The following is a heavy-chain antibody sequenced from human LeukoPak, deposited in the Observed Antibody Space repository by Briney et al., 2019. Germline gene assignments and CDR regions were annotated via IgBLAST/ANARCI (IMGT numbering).Heavy chain of an antibody. CDR2: INPNSGGT. J-gene: IGHJ3*02. D-gene: IGHD3-3*01. CDR3: ARVGPFWSGYSDDAFDI. V-gene: IGHV1-2*02. CDR1: GYTFTGYY. Sequence: ASVKVSCKASGYTFTGYYMHWVRQAPGQGLEWMGWINPNSGGTNYAQKFQGRVTMTRDTSISTAYMELSRLRSDDTAVYYCARVGPFWSGYSDDAFDIWGQGTMVTVSS.